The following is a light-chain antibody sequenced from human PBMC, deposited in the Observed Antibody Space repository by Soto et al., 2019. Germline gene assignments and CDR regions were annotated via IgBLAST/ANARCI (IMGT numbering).Light chain of an antibody. Sequence: QSALTQPASVSGSPGQSITISCTGTSNDVGGYKYVSWYQHHPGKAPKLMIYEVSNRPSWVSNRFTGSKSGNTASLTISGLQAEDEGDYYCTSFTSRSTLVLGGGTKRTFL. CDR1: SNDVGGYKY. CDR2: EVS. J-gene: IGLJ2*01. V-gene: IGLV2-14*01. CDR3: TSFTSRSTLV.